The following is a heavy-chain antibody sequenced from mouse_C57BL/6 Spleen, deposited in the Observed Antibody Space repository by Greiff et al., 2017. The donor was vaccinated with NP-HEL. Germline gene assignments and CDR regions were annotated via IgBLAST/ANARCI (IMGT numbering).Heavy chain of an antibody. V-gene: IGHV1-15*01. CDR1: GYTFTDYE. D-gene: IGHD2-4*01. CDR3: ARYDYGGFDD. CDR2: IDPETGGT. Sequence: QVQLQQSGAELVRPGASVTLSCTASGYTFTDYEMHWVKQTPVHGLEWIGAIDPETGGTASKKKFKGKAILTADKSSSTAYMELRSLTSEDYAVYYCARYDYGGFDDWGQGTTLTVSS. J-gene: IGHJ2*01.